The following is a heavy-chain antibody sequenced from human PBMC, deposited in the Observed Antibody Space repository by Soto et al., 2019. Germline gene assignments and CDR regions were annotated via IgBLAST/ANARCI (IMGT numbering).Heavy chain of an antibody. Sequence: LRLSCAASGFTVSSNYMSWVRQAPGKGLEWVSVIYSGGSTYYADSVKGRFTISRDNSKNTLYLQMNSLRSEDTAVYYCASESSSPVLYYYGMDVWGQGTTVTVSS. D-gene: IGHD6-6*01. CDR2: IYSGGST. CDR3: ASESSSPVLYYYGMDV. V-gene: IGHV3-53*01. CDR1: GFTVSSNY. J-gene: IGHJ6*02.